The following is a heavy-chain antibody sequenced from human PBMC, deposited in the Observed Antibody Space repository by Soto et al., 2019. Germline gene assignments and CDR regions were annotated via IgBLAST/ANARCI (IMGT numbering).Heavy chain of an antibody. D-gene: IGHD5-18*01. V-gene: IGHV4-34*01. CDR2: IHPSGST. Sequence: PSETLSLTCAVYGGSFSDYYWSWIRQPPGKGLEWIGEIHPSGSTNYNPSLKSRVTISVDTSKNQFSLKLSSVTAADTAVYYCARGMDTAKPGYWGQGTLVTVSS. CDR3: ARGMDTAKPGY. CDR1: GGSFSDYY. J-gene: IGHJ4*02.